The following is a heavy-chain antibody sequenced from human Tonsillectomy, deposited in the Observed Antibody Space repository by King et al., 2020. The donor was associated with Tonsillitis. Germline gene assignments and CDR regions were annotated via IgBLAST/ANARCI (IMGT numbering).Heavy chain of an antibody. CDR2: ISSNGGTT. D-gene: IGHD5-18*01. Sequence: VQLVESGGGLVQPGWSLRLSCSASGFIFSNYAMHWVRQAPGTGLEYFLTISSNGGTTYYADSVKGRFSISRENSKNTLYLQMNSLRAEDTAVYYCVKELNTYGVESGDYWGQGTLVTVSS. V-gene: IGHV3-64D*06. CDR3: VKELNTYGVESGDY. CDR1: GFIFSNYA. J-gene: IGHJ4*02.